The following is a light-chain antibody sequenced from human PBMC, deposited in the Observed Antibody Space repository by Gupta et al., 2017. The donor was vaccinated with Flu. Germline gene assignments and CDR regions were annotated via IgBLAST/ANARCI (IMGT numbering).Light chain of an antibody. CDR1: SSDVGGYNY. Sequence: QSALTQPASVSGSPGQSITISCTGTSSDVGGYNYVSWYQQHPGKAPKLMIYEVSKRPSGVSNRFSGSKSGNTASLTISGLQAEDEDDYYCSSYTSSSILFGGGTKLTVL. V-gene: IGLV2-14*01. CDR3: SSYTSSSIL. CDR2: EVS. J-gene: IGLJ2*01.